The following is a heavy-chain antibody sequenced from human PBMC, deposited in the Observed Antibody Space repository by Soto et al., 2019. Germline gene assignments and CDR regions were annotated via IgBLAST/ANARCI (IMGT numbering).Heavy chain of an antibody. J-gene: IGHJ4*01. Sequence: SETLSLTCTVSGGSISSYYWSWIRQLPGKGLEWIGYIYYSGSTNYNPSLKSRVSISVDTSKKNVSLRLNSVTAADTAVYYCAVWGALTQYYFDSWGHGTLVTVSS. CDR3: AVWGALTQYYFDS. V-gene: IGHV4-59*01. CDR2: IYYSGST. D-gene: IGHD3-16*01. CDR1: GGSISSYY.